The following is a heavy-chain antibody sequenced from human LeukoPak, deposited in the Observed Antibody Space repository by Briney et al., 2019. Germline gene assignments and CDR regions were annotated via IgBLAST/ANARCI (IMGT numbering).Heavy chain of an antibody. J-gene: IGHJ4*02. Sequence: GGSLRLSCAASGFNVSNNYMGWVGQAPGKGLEWVSNIKEDGSEKNYVDSVKGRFTISRDNAKNSLDLQMNSLRAEDTAMYYCARSYCSGGSCYYDYWGQGTLVTVSS. D-gene: IGHD2-15*01. CDR3: ARSYCSGGSCYYDY. V-gene: IGHV3-7*01. CDR1: GFNVSNNY. CDR2: IKEDGSEK.